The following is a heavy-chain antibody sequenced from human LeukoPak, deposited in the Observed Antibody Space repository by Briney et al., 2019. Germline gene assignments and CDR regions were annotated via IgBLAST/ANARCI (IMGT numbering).Heavy chain of an antibody. CDR3: ARRSTLYSSGRFYFGY. J-gene: IGHJ4*02. D-gene: IGHD6-19*01. V-gene: IGHV1-18*01. Sequence: RASVKVSCKASGYTFTNYGITWVRQAPGQGLEWMGWISAHDGTRNYALKHEDRVTMTTDTSTSTAYMELRGLRSDDTAVYYCARRSTLYSSGRFYFGYWGQGTLVTVSS. CDR2: ISAHDGTR. CDR1: GYTFTNYG.